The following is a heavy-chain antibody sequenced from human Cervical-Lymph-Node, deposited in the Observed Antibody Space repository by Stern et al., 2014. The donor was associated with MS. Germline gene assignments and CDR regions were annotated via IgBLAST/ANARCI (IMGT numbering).Heavy chain of an antibody. J-gene: IGHJ4*02. CDR3: ARGIVATIHTF. V-gene: IGHV1-69*01. Sequence: VHLVESGAEVKKPGSSVKVSCKASGGTFSSYAITWVRQAPGQGLEWMGGISPILGTANYAQQFQGRVTITADESTRTAYMELSSLRSEDTAVYYCARGIVATIHTFWGQGTLVTVSS. D-gene: IGHD5-12*01. CDR2: ISPILGTA. CDR1: GGTFSSYA.